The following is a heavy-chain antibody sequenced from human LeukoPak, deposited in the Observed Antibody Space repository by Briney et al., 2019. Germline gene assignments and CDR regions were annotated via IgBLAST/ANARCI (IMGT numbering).Heavy chain of an antibody. CDR2: IYSSATT. CDR1: GGSISTYY. D-gene: IGHD2-8*02. J-gene: IGHJ3*02. CDR3: ARGRYCTATICGGGDAFDI. V-gene: IGHV4-4*07. Sequence: SETLSLTCTVSGGSISTYYWSWLRQPAGKGLEWIGRIYSSATTNLNPSLKSRVTLSIDASKNQVSLRLSSVTAADTAVYYCARGRYCTATICGGGDAFDIWAKGQWSPSLQ.